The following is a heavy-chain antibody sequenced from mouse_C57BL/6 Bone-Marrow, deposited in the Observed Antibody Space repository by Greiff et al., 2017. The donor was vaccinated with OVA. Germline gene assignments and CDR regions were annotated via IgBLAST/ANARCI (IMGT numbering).Heavy chain of an antibody. V-gene: IGHV5-9-1*02. Sequence: EVNVVESGEGLVKPGGSLKLSCAASGFTFSSYAMSWVRQTPEKRLEWVAYISSGGDYIYYADTVKGRFTISRDNARNTLYLQMSSLKSEDTAMYYCTREAGYFDVWGTGTTVTVSS. CDR2: ISSGGDYI. CDR3: TREAGYFDV. CDR1: GFTFSSYA. J-gene: IGHJ1*03.